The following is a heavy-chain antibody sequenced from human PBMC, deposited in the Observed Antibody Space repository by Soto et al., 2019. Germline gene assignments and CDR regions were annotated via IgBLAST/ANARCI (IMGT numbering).Heavy chain of an antibody. CDR1: GGSISSSSYY. J-gene: IGHJ4*02. Sequence: QLQLQESGPGLVKPSETLSLTCTVSGGSISSSSYYWGWIRQPPGKGLEWIGSIYYSGSTYYNPSLKSRVTISVDTSKNQFSLKLSSVTAADTAVYYCARHQNGRDYYFDYWGQGTLVTVSS. V-gene: IGHV4-39*01. CDR3: ARHQNGRDYYFDY. CDR2: IYYSGST.